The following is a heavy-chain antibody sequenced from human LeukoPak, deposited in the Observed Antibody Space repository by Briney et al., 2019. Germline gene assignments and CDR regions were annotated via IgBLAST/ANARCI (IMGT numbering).Heavy chain of an antibody. CDR3: AKVISSYSGYDSY. J-gene: IGHJ4*02. V-gene: IGHV3-23*01. D-gene: IGHD5-12*01. Sequence: GGSLRLSCAASGISFNNYGMSWVRQAPGKGLEWVSSISNGGHHTYYADSVRGRFTISKDNSKNTLYLQMDSLRAADTAVYYCAKVISSYSGYDSYWGQGTLVTVSS. CDR2: ISNGGHHT. CDR1: GISFNNYG.